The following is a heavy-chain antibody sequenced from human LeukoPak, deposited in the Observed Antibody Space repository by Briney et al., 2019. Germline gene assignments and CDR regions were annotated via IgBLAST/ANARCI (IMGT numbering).Heavy chain of an antibody. J-gene: IGHJ4*02. CDR3: ARDRLSWSGYYGNY. CDR1: GFTFSSYS. CDR2: ISSSSSTI. Sequence: PGGSLRLSCAASGFTFSSYSMTWVRQAPGKGLEWVSYISSSSSTIYYADSVKGRFTISRDNAKNSLYLQMNSLRAEDTAVYYCARDRLSWSGYYGNYWGRGTLVTVSS. V-gene: IGHV3-48*04. D-gene: IGHD3-3*01.